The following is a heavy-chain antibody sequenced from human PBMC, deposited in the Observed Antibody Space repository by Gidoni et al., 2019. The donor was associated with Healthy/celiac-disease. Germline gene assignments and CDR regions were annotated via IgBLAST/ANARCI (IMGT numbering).Heavy chain of an antibody. CDR1: GGSISSGGYS. Sequence: QLQLQESGSGLVKPSQTLSLTCAVSGGSISSGGYSWSWIRQPPGKVLEWTGYIYHSGSPYYNPSRKSRVTISVDRSKNQFSLKRSSVTAADTAVYYCAREGYGDYLNWFDPWGQGTLVTVSS. D-gene: IGHD4-17*01. V-gene: IGHV4-30-2*01. J-gene: IGHJ5*02. CDR2: IYHSGSP. CDR3: AREGYGDYLNWFDP.